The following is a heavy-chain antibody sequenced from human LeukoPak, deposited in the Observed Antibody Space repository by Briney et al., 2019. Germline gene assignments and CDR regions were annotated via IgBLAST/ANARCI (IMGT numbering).Heavy chain of an antibody. V-gene: IGHV1-2*02. CDR2: INPNSGGT. CDR1: GYTFTGYY. D-gene: IGHD3-22*01. Sequence: GASVKVSCKASGYTFTGYYMHWVRQAPGQGLEWMGWINPNSGGTNYAQKFQGRVTMTRDTSISTAYMELSRLRSDDTAVYYCARGPLNSRGRHAHFDFWGQGTGVTVSS. CDR3: ARGPLNSRGRHAHFDF. J-gene: IGHJ4*02.